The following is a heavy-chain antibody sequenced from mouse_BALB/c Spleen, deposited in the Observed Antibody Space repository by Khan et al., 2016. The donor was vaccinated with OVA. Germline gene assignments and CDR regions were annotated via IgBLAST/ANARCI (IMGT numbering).Heavy chain of an antibody. Sequence: EVQLQESGPGLVKPSQSLSLTCSVTGYSITSGYYWNWIRQFPGNKLEWMGYISYDGSNNYNPSLKNRISITRDTSKNQFFLKLNSVTTEDTATYYCASYYYGSSYVYFDVWGAGTTVTVSS. CDR1: GYSITSGYY. V-gene: IGHV3-6*02. CDR2: ISYDGSN. CDR3: ASYYYGSSYVYFDV. J-gene: IGHJ1*01. D-gene: IGHD1-1*01.